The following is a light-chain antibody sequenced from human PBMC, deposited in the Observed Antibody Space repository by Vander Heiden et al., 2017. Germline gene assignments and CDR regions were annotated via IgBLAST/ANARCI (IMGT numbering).Light chain of an antibody. Sequence: DIQMTQSPSSLSASVGDRVTITCQASQYISNYLNWYQQKPGKAPKLLIYDASNLATGVPSRFSGSGSGTDFTFTISSLQPEDVASYYYQQYDNLPLTFGGGTKVEIK. CDR1: QYISNY. CDR3: QQYDNLPLT. J-gene: IGKJ4*01. CDR2: DAS. V-gene: IGKV1-33*01.